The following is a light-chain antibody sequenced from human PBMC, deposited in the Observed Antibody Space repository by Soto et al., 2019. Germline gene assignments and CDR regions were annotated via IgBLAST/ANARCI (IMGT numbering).Light chain of an antibody. CDR1: KLGNKY. CDR2: QDV. V-gene: IGLV3-1*01. CDR3: QAWDSSTEDVV. Sequence: SSELTQPPSVSVSPGQTASIACSGDKLGNKYACWYQQKPGQSPVMVIYQDVKRPSGIPERFSGSNSGNTATLTISGTQAMDEADYYCQAWDSSTEDVVFGGGTKLTVL. J-gene: IGLJ2*01.